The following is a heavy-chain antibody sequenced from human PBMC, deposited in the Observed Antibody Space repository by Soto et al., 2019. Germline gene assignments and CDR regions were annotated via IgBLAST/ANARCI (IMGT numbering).Heavy chain of an antibody. J-gene: IGHJ5*02. CDR3: AKDFTAYLSSWFHL. CDR1: EFTFSSNA. Sequence: EVQLLESGGGLVQPGGSLRLSCAASEFTFSSNAMHWVRQAPGKGLEWVSGITGSGSTTFYADSLKGRFTISRDNSKNTLYLHMSSLRAEDTAIYYCAKDFTAYLSSWFHLWGQGTLVTVSS. D-gene: IGHD6-13*01. CDR2: ITGSGSTT. V-gene: IGHV3-23*01.